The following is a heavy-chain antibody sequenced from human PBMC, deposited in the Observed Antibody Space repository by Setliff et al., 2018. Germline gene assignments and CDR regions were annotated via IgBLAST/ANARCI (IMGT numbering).Heavy chain of an antibody. Sequence: PGGSLRLSCAASGFTFDHYAMHWVRQAPGKGLEWVSGISWNSAAIVYADSVKGRFTISRDNSKNTLYLQMNSLRAEDTAVYYCARDLKFFGVGPLHIDYWGQGTLVTVSS. CDR3: ARDLKFFGVGPLHIDY. CDR1: GFTFDHYA. V-gene: IGHV3-9*01. CDR2: ISWNSAAI. J-gene: IGHJ4*02. D-gene: IGHD3-3*01.